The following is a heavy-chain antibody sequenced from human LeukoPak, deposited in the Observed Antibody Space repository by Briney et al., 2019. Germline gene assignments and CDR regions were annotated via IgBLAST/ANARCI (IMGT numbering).Heavy chain of an antibody. Sequence: PGGSLRLSCAASGLTFSSYWMSWVRQAPGKGLEWVAIIKQGGSEKYYVDSVKGRFTTSRDNAKNLLYLQMNSLRAEDTAVYYCARGGWLQPLDYYYYYMDVWGKGTTVTVSS. V-gene: IGHV3-7*01. CDR2: IKQGGSEK. D-gene: IGHD5-24*01. J-gene: IGHJ6*03. CDR3: ARGGWLQPLDYYYYYMDV. CDR1: GLTFSSYW.